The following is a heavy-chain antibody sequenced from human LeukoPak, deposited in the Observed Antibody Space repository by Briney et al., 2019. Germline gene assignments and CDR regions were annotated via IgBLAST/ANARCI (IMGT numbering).Heavy chain of an antibody. V-gene: IGHV1-46*01. D-gene: IGHD5-24*01. J-gene: IGHJ5*02. Sequence: GASVKVSCKASGDTFTHYIINWVRQAPGQGLEWMGIINPSGGSTSYAQKFQGRVTMTRNTSISTAYMELSSLRSEDTAVYYCARGLRGWLQLNNWFDPWGQGTLVTVSS. CDR1: GDTFTHYI. CDR3: ARGLRGWLQLNNWFDP. CDR2: INPSGGST.